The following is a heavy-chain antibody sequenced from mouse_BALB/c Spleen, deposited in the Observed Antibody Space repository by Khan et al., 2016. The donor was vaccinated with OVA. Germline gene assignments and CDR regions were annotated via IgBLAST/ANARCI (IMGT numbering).Heavy chain of an antibody. V-gene: IGHV1S132*01. CDR2: IYPGTDNS. Sequence: QIQLVQSGAELVRPGASVKLSCKTSGYIFTSYWIHWVKQRSGQGLGWIARIYPGTDNSYYNEKFKDKATLTADKSSSTAYMQLSSLKSEDSDVYFCVREEALYHFDHWGQGTTLTVSS. J-gene: IGHJ2*01. CDR1: GYIFTSYW. D-gene: IGHD3-2*02. CDR3: VREEALYHFDH.